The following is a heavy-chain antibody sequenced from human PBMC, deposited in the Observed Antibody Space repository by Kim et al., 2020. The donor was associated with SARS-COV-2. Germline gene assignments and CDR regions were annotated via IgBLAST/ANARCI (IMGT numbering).Heavy chain of an antibody. Sequence: GGSLRLSCAASGFSFSDYWTHWVRQAPGKGLMWVSRINGDGTSTVYADSVKGRFTISSDSAKNTLSLQMNSLRAEDTAIYYCAREYGGSSRGLDYWGQGILVTVSS. CDR3: AREYGGSSRGLDY. CDR1: GFSFSDYW. J-gene: IGHJ4*02. V-gene: IGHV3-74*01. D-gene: IGHD2-15*01. CDR2: INGDGTST.